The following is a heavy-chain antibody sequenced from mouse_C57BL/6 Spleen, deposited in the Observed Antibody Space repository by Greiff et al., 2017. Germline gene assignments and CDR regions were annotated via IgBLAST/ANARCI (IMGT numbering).Heavy chain of an antibody. V-gene: IGHV1-82*01. CDR3: ARWDYDYFGC. Sequence: QVQLQQSGPELVKPGASVKISCKASGYAFSSSWMNWVKQRPGKGLEWIGRIYPGDGDTNYNGKFKGKATLTADKSSSTAYMQLSSLTSEDSAVYFCARWDYDYFGCWGQGTTLTVSS. CDR2: IYPGDGDT. CDR1: GYAFSSSW. J-gene: IGHJ2*01. D-gene: IGHD2-4*01.